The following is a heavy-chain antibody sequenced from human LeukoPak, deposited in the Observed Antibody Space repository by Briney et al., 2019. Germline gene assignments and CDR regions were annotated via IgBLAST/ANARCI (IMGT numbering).Heavy chain of an antibody. CDR1: GDTFIRYG. CDR3: ARYSGSSDAFDI. J-gene: IGHJ3*02. Sequence: GASVTVSCKASGDTFIRYGISWVRQATGQGLEWMGWMNPNSGNTGYAQKFQGRVTITRNTSISTAYMELSSLRSEDTAVYYCARYSGSSDAFDIWGQGTMVTVSS. D-gene: IGHD1-26*01. CDR2: MNPNSGNT. V-gene: IGHV1-8*03.